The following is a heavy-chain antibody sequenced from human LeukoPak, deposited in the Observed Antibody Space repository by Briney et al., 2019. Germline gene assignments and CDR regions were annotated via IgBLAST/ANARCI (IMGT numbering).Heavy chain of an antibody. J-gene: IGHJ4*02. V-gene: IGHV4-30-2*01. CDR3: ARGGSFYFDY. D-gene: IGHD6-6*01. CDR1: GGSISSGGYS. Sequence: SETLSLTCAVSGGSISSGGYSWSWIRQPPGKGLEWIGYIYHSGSTYYDPSLKSRVTISVDRSKNQFSLKLSSVTAADTAVYYCARGGSFYFDYWGQGTLVTVSS. CDR2: IYHSGST.